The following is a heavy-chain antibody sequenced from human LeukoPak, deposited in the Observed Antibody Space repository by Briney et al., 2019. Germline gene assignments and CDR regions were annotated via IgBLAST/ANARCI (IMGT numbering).Heavy chain of an antibody. Sequence: GGSLRLSCAASGFTFSSYAMHWVRPAPGKGLEWGAVISYDGSNKYYTDSVKGRFTISRDNSKNTLYLQMNSLRAEDTAVYYCAREEPVAATLFAFVYWGQGTLVTVSS. D-gene: IGHD2-15*01. CDR1: GFTFSSYA. CDR2: ISYDGSNK. CDR3: AREEPVAATLFAFVY. J-gene: IGHJ4*02. V-gene: IGHV3-30-3*01.